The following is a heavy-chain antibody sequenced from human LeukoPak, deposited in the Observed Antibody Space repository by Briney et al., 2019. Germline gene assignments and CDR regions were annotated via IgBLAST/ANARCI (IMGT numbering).Heavy chain of an antibody. CDR3: ASYGSGSYRGAFDI. V-gene: IGHV4-4*02. J-gene: IGHJ3*02. CDR2: IYHSGST. D-gene: IGHD3-10*01. Sequence: KPSETLSLTCAVSGGSISSSNWWSWVRQPPGEGLEWIGEIYHSGSTNYNPSLKSRVTISVDKSKNQFSLKLSSVTAADTAVYYCASYGSGSYRGAFDILGQGTMVTVSS. CDR1: GGSISSSNW.